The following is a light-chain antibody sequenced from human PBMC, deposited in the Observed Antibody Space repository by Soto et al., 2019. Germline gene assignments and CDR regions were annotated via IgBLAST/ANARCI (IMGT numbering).Light chain of an antibody. CDR1: NSDIGVYN. CDR2: TDV. J-gene: IGLJ3*02. V-gene: IGLV1-44*01. CDR3: ASWDDSLSGGV. Sequence: QSVLTQPPSASGTPGQRVIISCSGSNSDIGVYNVNWYQQHPGTAPKLLIYTDVQRPSGVPDRFSGSTSGTSASLAIIGLQAEDEADYYCASWDDSLSGGVFGGGTKLTVL.